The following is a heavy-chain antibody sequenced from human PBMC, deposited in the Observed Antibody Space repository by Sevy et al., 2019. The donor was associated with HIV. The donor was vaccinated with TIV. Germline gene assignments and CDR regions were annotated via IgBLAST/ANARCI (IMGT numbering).Heavy chain of an antibody. CDR1: GFNFSVSA. Sequence: GGSLRLSCAVSGFNFSVSAMHWVRQASGNGPEWLGRIRSKANNYATAYSTSLKGRFTMSRDDSKSTAYLQMNSLKSDDTVLYYCTTLLGAPSVSWGEGALVSVSS. CDR2: IRSKANNYAT. CDR3: TTLLGAPSVS. D-gene: IGHD6-6*01. V-gene: IGHV3-73*01. J-gene: IGHJ1*01.